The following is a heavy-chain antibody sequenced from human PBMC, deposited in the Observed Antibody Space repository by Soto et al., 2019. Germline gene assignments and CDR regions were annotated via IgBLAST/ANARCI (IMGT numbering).Heavy chain of an antibody. Sequence: GGSLRLSCAASGFTFSSYGMHWVRQAPGKGLEWVAVISYDGSNKYYADSVKGRFTISRDNSKNTLYLQMNSLRAEDTAVYYCAKPYYDFWSGYYETNWFDPWGQGTLVTVSS. D-gene: IGHD3-3*01. CDR2: ISYDGSNK. CDR1: GFTFSSYG. V-gene: IGHV3-30*18. J-gene: IGHJ5*02. CDR3: AKPYYDFWSGYYETNWFDP.